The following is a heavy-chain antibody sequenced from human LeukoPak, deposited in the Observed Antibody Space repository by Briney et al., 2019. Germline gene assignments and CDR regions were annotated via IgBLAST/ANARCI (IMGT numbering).Heavy chain of an antibody. CDR1: GYTFTTYY. CDR2: INPSGGGT. J-gene: IGHJ6*02. CDR3: ARSIVVVPANYYYYYGMDV. V-gene: IGHV1-46*01. Sequence: GASVNVSCKAFGYTFTTYYMHWVRQAPGQGLEWMGIINPSGGGTNYARNFQGRVTMTRDTSTSTVYMELSSLRSEDTAVYYCARSIVVVPANYYYYYGMDVWGQGTTVTVSS. D-gene: IGHD2-2*01.